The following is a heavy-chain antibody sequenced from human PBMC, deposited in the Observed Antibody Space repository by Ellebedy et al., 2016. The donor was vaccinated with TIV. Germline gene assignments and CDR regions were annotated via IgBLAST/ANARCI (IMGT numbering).Heavy chain of an antibody. Sequence: MPSETLSLTCAVSGGSISSGGYSWSWIRQPPGKGLEWIGYIYHSGSTYYNPSLKSRVTISVDRSKNQFSLKLSSVTAADTAVYYCARGRKYCSSTSCSFDYWGQGTLVTVSS. V-gene: IGHV4-30-2*01. CDR1: GGSISSGGYS. D-gene: IGHD2-2*01. J-gene: IGHJ4*02. CDR2: IYHSGST. CDR3: ARGRKYCSSTSCSFDY.